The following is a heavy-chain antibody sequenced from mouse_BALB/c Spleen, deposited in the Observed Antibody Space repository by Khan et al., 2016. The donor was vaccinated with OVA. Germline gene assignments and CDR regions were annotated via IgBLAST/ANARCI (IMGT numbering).Heavy chain of an antibody. Sequence: EVQLQQSGPEVVKPGASVKMSCKASGYTFTSYVMHWVKQKPGQGLEWIGSIYPFNDATKFNEKFNGKATLTSDKSSSTAYMDLSSLTSEDSAVFCCAQVGSYYESFDYWGQGTLVTVSA. D-gene: IGHD1-1*01. CDR1: GYTFTSYV. CDR3: AQVGSYYESFDY. J-gene: IGHJ3*01. CDR2: IYPFNDAT. V-gene: IGHV1S136*01.